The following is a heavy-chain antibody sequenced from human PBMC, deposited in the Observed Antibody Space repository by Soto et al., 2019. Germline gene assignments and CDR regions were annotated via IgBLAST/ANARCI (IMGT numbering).Heavy chain of an antibody. CDR3: ARVARGPDIVVVPAAIHAFDI. Sequence: QVQLQQWGAGLLKPSETLSLTCAVYGGSFSGYYWSWIRQPPGKGLEWIGEINHSGSTNYNPSLKSRVTISVDTSKNQFSLKLSSVTAADTAVYYCARVARGPDIVVVPAAIHAFDIWGQGTMVTVSS. CDR2: INHSGST. J-gene: IGHJ3*02. D-gene: IGHD2-2*01. CDR1: GGSFSGYY. V-gene: IGHV4-34*01.